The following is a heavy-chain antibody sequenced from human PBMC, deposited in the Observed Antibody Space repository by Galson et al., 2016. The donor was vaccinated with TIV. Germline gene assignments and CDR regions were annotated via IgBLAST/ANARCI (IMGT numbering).Heavy chain of an antibody. J-gene: IGHJ3*02. CDR3: AREGSTGRKSPFDI. V-gene: IGHV1-46*01. CDR1: GYTFITYY. D-gene: IGHD1-1*01. CDR2: INPSGGST. Sequence: SVKVSCKASGYTFITYYVYWIRQAPGQGPEWVGVINPSGGSTTYAEKFQGRVTITRDTSISTVHMELHSLTSDDTALYFCAREGSTGRKSPFDIWGRGTMVTVSS.